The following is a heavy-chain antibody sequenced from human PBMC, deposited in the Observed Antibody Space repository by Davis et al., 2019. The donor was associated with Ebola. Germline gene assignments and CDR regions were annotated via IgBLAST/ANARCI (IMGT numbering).Heavy chain of an antibody. V-gene: IGHV1-18*01. CDR2: ISAYNGNT. J-gene: IGHJ6*03. CDR3: ARDWRAGGYYDFWSGYSYYYYYMDV. CDR1: GYTFTSYG. D-gene: IGHD3-3*01. Sequence: ASVKVSCKASGYTFTSYGISWVRQAPGQGLEWMGWISAYNGNTNYAQKLQGRVTMTTDTSTSTAYMELRSLRSDDTAVYYCARDWRAGGYYDFWSGYSYYYYYMDVWGKGTTVTVSS.